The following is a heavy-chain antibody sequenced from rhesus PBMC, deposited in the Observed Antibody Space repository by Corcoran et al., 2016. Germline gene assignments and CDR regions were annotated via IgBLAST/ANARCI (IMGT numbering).Heavy chain of an antibody. CDR3: TRESA. CDR1: GFTFSDYA. J-gene: IGHJ4*01. V-gene: IGHV3-153D*01. CDR2: IRSKAYGGTA. Sequence: EVQLVESGGGLVQPGGSLRLSWAACGFTFSDYAMDRVRQAPGKGLEWVGFIRSKAYGGTAEYAASVKGRFTISRDDSKNTAYLQMSSLKTEDTAVYYCTRESAWGQGVLVTVSS.